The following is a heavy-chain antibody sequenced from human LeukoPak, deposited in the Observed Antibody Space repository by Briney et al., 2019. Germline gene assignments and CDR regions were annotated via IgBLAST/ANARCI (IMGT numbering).Heavy chain of an antibody. CDR1: GYTFTSYY. CDR2: INPSGGST. D-gene: IGHD2-15*01. CDR3: ARLLIVGGSFDY. V-gene: IGHV1-46*01. J-gene: IGHJ4*02. Sequence: ASVKVSCKASGYTFTSYYMHWVRQAPGQGLEWMGIINPSGGSTSYAQKFQGRATMTRDTSTSTVYMELSSLRSEDTAVYYCARLLIVGGSFDYGGQEPRVPVSS.